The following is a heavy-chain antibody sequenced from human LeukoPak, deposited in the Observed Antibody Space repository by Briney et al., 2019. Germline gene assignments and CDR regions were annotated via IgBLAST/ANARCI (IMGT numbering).Heavy chain of an antibody. CDR3: ARTMGYSSSWSYTFDI. CDR1: GGSISTSSYY. CDR2: VYYSGST. J-gene: IGHJ3*02. D-gene: IGHD6-13*01. Sequence: SETLSLTCTVSGGSISTSSYYWGWIHQPPGKGLEWIGSVYYSGSTYYNPSLKSRVTISVDTSKNQFSLKLSSVTAADTAVYYCARTMGYSSSWSYTFDIRGQGTMVTVPS. V-gene: IGHV4-39*01.